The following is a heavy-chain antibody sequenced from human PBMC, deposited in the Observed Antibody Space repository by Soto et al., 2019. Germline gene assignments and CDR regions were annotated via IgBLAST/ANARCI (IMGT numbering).Heavy chain of an antibody. V-gene: IGHV1-69*06. CDR2: IIPIFGTA. D-gene: IGHD5-18*01. Sequence: QVQLVQSGAEVKKPGSSVKVSCKASGGTFSSYAISWVRQAPGQGLEWMGGIIPIFGTANYAQKFQGRVTITADKSTSTAYMELSSLRSEDTAVYYCARGWSRYSYGVGWLGYFDYWGQGTLVTVSS. J-gene: IGHJ4*02. CDR1: GGTFSSYA. CDR3: ARGWSRYSYGVGWLGYFDY.